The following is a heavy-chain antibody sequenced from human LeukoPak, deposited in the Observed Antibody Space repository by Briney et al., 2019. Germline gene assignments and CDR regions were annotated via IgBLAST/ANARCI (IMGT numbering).Heavy chain of an antibody. CDR3: ARLFPSYDYVWGSYRINAFDI. V-gene: IGHV4-59*08. CDR1: GGSISSYY. D-gene: IGHD3-16*02. J-gene: IGHJ3*02. CDR2: IYYSGST. Sequence: SETLSLTCTVSGGSISSYYWSWIRQPPGKGLEWIGYIYYSGSTNYNPSLKSRVTISVDTSKNQFSLKLSSVTAADAAVYYCARLFPSYDYVWGSYRINAFDIWGQGTMVTVSS.